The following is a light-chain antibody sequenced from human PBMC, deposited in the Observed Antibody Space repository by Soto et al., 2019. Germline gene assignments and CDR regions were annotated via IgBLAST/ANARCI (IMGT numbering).Light chain of an antibody. Sequence: EIVLTQSPGTLSLSRGEGATLSCRARRSVSSKYLAWYQQKPGQAPRVLIYGTSNWATGIPARFSGSGSGTDFTLTISSLEPEDFAVYYCQQRRNWPRTFGQGTKVDIK. CDR1: RSVSSKY. V-gene: IGKV3-11*01. CDR3: QQRRNWPRT. J-gene: IGKJ1*01. CDR2: GTS.